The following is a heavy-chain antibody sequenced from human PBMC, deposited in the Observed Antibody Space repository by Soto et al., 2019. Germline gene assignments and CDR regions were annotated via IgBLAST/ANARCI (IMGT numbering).Heavy chain of an antibody. CDR2: ISYDGSNK. CDR3: ARERTAAGTFDY. D-gene: IGHD6-13*01. CDR1: GFTFSSYA. J-gene: IGHJ4*02. V-gene: IGHV3-30-3*01. Sequence: GGSLRLSCAASGFTFSSYAMHWVRQAPGKGLEWVAVISYDGSNKYYADSVKGRFTISRDNSKNTLYLQMNSLRVEYTAVYYCARERTAAGTFDYWGQGTLVTVSS.